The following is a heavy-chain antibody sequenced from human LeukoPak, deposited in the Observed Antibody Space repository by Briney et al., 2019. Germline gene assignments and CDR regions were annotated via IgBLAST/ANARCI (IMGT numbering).Heavy chain of an antibody. CDR2: ISSSSSYI. CDR1: GFTFSSYS. V-gene: IGHV3-21*01. Sequence: TGGSLRLSCAASGFTFSSYSMNWVRQAPGKGLEWVSSISSSSSYIYYADSVKGRFTISRDNAKNSLYLQMNSLRAEDTAVYYCTVCDFGVVIIPTKKTLFDYWGQGTLVTVSS. CDR3: TVCDFGVVIIPTKKTLFDY. J-gene: IGHJ4*02. D-gene: IGHD3-3*01.